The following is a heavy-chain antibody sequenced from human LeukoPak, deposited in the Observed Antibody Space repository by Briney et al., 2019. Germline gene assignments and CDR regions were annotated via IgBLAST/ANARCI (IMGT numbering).Heavy chain of an antibody. CDR3: AKDTPLTTYTSGWSSNSFDY. V-gene: IGHV3-23*01. CDR1: GFTFSSFA. CDR2: ITGGSGAK. Sequence: GGSLRLSCTVSGFTFSSFAMSWVRQAPGKGLEWVSTITGGSGAKYYADSVKGRFTISRDNSKDTLYLQMHSLRAEDTAVYFCAKDTPLTTYTSGWSSNSFDYWGQGTLVAVSS. D-gene: IGHD6-19*01. J-gene: IGHJ4*02.